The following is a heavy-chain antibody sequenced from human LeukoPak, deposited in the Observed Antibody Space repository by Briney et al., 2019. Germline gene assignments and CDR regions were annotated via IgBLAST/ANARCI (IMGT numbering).Heavy chain of an antibody. D-gene: IGHD2-15*01. CDR1: GYSFTSYW. Sequence: ASLQISCKGSGYSFTSYWIGWLRQMPGEGLGWMGVIYPCDSGTSYSPSLQGQVTISADKSISPAYLQLSCLKASDTAVYYCAIRLVAEPVLRGAFDIWGQGTLVTVSS. V-gene: IGHV5-51*01. CDR3: AIRLVAEPVLRGAFDI. J-gene: IGHJ3*02. CDR2: IYPCDSGT.